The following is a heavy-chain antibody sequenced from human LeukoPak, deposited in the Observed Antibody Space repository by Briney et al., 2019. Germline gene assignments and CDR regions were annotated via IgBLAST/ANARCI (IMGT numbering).Heavy chain of an antibody. V-gene: IGHV1-69*04. J-gene: IGHJ4*02. D-gene: IGHD6-13*01. Sequence: ASVKVSCKASGYTFTSYDISWVRQAPGQGLEWMGRIIPILGIANYAQKFQGRVTITADKSTSTAYMELSSLRSEDTAVYYCARAAYSSSSWYDYWGQGTLVTVSS. CDR3: ARAAYSSSSWYDY. CDR1: GYTFTSYD. CDR2: IIPILGIA.